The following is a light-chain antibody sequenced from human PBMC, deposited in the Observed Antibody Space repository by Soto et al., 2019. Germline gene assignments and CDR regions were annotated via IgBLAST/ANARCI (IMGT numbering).Light chain of an antibody. J-gene: IGKJ2*02. V-gene: IGKV3-11*01. Sequence: EIVLTQSPATLSFSPGERATLSCRASQSVSSYLAWYQQKPGQAPRLLIYDASNRAPGIPARFSGSGSGTDFTLTISSLEPEDFAVYYCQQRSNWPRGTFGQGTKLEIK. CDR1: QSVSSY. CDR3: QQRSNWPRGT. CDR2: DAS.